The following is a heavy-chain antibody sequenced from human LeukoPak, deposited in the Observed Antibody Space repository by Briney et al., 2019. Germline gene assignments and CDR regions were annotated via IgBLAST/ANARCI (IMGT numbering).Heavy chain of an antibody. CDR1: GGSISSGSYY. CDR3: ARGGSYRSFDY. CDR2: IYTSGST. D-gene: IGHD3-16*02. J-gene: IGHJ4*02. Sequence: SSETLSLTCTVSGGSISSGSYYWSWIRQPAGKGLEWIGRIYTSGSTNYNPSLKSRVTISVDTSKNQFSLKLSSVTAADTAVYYCARGGSYRSFDYWGQGTLVTVSS. V-gene: IGHV4-61*02.